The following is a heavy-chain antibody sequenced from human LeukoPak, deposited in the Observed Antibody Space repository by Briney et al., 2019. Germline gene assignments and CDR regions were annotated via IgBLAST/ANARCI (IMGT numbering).Heavy chain of an antibody. J-gene: IGHJ3*02. Sequence: VASVKVSCKASGYTFTSYYMHWVRQAPGQGLEWMGIINPSGGSTSYAQKFQGRVTMTRDTSTSTVYMELSSLRSEDTAVYYCARDWAGITGTTRDAFDIWGQGTMVAVSS. V-gene: IGHV1-46*01. D-gene: IGHD1-20*01. CDR3: ARDWAGITGTTRDAFDI. CDR1: GYTFTSYY. CDR2: INPSGGST.